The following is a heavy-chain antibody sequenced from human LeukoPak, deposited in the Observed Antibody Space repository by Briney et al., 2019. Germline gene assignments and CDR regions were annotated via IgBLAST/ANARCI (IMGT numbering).Heavy chain of an antibody. J-gene: IGHJ4*02. CDR2: MTGSGSVK. V-gene: IGHV3-48*03. Sequence: GGSLRLSCSASGFTFSFDEMAWVRQAPGRGLEWVAYMTGSGSVKYYADSVKGRFTVSRDNANNLLFLQLNSLTEEDTAMYYCVRTHAPNSMLFENWGQGSLVSVSS. D-gene: IGHD2/OR15-2a*01. CDR3: VRTHAPNSMLFEN. CDR1: GFTFSFDE.